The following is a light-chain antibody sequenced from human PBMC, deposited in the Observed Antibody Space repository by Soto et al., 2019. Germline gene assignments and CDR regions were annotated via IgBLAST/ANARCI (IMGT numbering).Light chain of an antibody. V-gene: IGKV3D-15*01. CDR3: QQYNNWPRT. CDR2: GAS. J-gene: IGKJ5*01. Sequence: EIVLTQSPGTLSVSPGERATLSCRASQSVTNRYLAWYRQKPGQAPRLLIFGASIRDTGIPDRFSGSESGTDFTLTISSLQSEDFAVYYCQQYNNWPRTFGQGTRLEIK. CDR1: QSVTNRY.